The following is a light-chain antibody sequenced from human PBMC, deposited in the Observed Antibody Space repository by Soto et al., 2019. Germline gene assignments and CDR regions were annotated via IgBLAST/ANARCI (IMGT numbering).Light chain of an antibody. CDR3: SSYAGSNNMV. CDR2: EVR. Sequence: QSALTQPPSASGSPGQSVTISCTGTSSDVGGYNYVSWYQQHLGKAPKLIIYEVRKWPSGVPDRFSGSKSGNTASLTVSGLQAEDEADYYCSSYAGSNNMVFGGGTKLTVL. J-gene: IGLJ2*01. CDR1: SSDVGGYNY. V-gene: IGLV2-8*01.